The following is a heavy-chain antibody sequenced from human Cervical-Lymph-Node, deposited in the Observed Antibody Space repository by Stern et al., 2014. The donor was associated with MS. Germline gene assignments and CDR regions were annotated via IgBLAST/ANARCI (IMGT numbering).Heavy chain of an antibody. D-gene: IGHD4-11*01. Sequence: QVQLQESGPGLVKPSETLSLTCTVSCGSIINRDYWGWIRQSPGKGLEWIGSVYYSGITYYRPSLKSRATISIYTSRNQFFLRLTSGTATDTAVYFCARGVTAVTNYVPNWCFDLWGRGTLVTVSS. CDR1: CGSIINRDY. CDR2: VYYSGIT. J-gene: IGHJ2*01. CDR3: ARGVTAVTNYVPNWCFDL. V-gene: IGHV4-39*02.